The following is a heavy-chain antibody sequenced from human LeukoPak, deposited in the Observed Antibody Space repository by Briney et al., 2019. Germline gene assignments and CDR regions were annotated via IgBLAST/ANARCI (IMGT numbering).Heavy chain of an antibody. CDR3: ATDLIHYYASGAKT. D-gene: IGHD3-10*01. J-gene: IGHJ5*02. CDR2: IRASGGAT. CDR1: GFTFSSYE. Sequence: GGSLRLSCAASGFTFSSYEMNWVRQAPGKGLEWVSGIRASGGATYYADSVKGRFNISRDNSENTLYLLMNSLRGEDTAVYYCATDLIHYYASGAKTWGQGTLVTVSS. V-gene: IGHV3-23*01.